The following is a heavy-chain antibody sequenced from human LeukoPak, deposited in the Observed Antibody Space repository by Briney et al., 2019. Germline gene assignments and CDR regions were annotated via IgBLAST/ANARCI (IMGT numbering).Heavy chain of an antibody. CDR1: GGSLSGYY. J-gene: IGHJ4*02. CDR3: ARGRSGYLRYYFDY. D-gene: IGHD3-22*01. V-gene: IGHV4-34*01. Sequence: SETLSLTCAVYGGSLSGYYWSWIRQPPGKGLEWIGEINHSGSTNYNPSLNSRVTISVDTSKNQFFLKLSSVTAADTAMYYCARGRSGYLRYYFDYWGQGTLVTVSS. CDR2: INHSGST.